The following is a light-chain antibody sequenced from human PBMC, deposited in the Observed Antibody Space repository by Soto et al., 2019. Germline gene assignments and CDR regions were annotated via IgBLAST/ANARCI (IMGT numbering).Light chain of an antibody. V-gene: IGKV3-15*01. CDR1: QSVSSK. CDR3: QQYNNWPGT. Sequence: EIVLTQSPGTLSVSPGERATLSCRASQSVSSKLAWYQQKPGQAPRLLFYGASTGATGIPARFSGRGSETEFTLSISSLQYEDFAVYYCQQYNNWPGTFGQGTKVEIK. CDR2: GAS. J-gene: IGKJ1*01.